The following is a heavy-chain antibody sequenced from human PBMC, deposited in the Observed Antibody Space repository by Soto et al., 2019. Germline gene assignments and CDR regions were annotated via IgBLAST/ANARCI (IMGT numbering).Heavy chain of an antibody. J-gene: IGHJ4*02. V-gene: IGHV1-2*02. D-gene: IGHD1-26*01. Sequence: ASVKVSCKTSGYTFSGHYIHWVRQAPQQGPEWMGEIGPESGATRYAEKFRGRVTMTMDTSITTVYMELSNLSPDDTAVYYCGRGRSGQIVIFYWGQGTPVTGLL. CDR3: GRGRSGQIVIFY. CDR2: IGPESGAT. CDR1: GYTFSGHY.